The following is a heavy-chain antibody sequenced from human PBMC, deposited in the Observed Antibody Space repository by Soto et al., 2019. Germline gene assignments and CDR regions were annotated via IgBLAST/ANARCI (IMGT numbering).Heavy chain of an antibody. CDR1: GGSISSYY. J-gene: IGHJ4*02. V-gene: IGHV4-59*01. Sequence: SETLSLTCTVSGGSISSYYWSWIRQPPGKGLEWIGYIYYSGSTNYNPSLKSRVTISVDTSKNQFSLKLSSVTAADTAVYYCARVGGVSGYSYTPGPYFDYWGQGTLVTVSS. CDR2: IYYSGST. D-gene: IGHD5-18*01. CDR3: ARVGGVSGYSYTPGPYFDY.